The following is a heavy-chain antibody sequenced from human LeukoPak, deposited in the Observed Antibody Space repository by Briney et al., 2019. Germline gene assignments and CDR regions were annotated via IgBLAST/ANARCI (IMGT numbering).Heavy chain of an antibody. Sequence: SETLSLTCTVSGGSISSGSYYWSWIRPPAGRGLEWIGRIYTSGSTNYNPSLKSRVTISVDTSKNQFSLKLSSVTAADTAVYYCAREKGTVADLVLGSLIYWFDPWGQGTLVTVSS. CDR1: GGSISSGSYY. J-gene: IGHJ5*02. CDR3: AREKGTVADLVLGSLIYWFDP. CDR2: IYTSGST. V-gene: IGHV4-61*02. D-gene: IGHD4-23*01.